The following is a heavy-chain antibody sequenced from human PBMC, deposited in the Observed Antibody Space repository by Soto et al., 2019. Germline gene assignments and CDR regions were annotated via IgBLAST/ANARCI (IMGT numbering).Heavy chain of an antibody. CDR1: GYTFSNFW. CDR3: ARSPRSSPYFDY. Sequence: GESLKISCQCSGYTFSNFWIALVRQLPGKGLEYMGIIYPGDSEPRYSPSFHGKVTISADRSIGTAYLQWSSLEASDSAFYFCARSPRSSPYFDYWGQGALVTVSS. CDR2: IYPGDSEP. V-gene: IGHV5-51*01. J-gene: IGHJ4*02. D-gene: IGHD6-13*01.